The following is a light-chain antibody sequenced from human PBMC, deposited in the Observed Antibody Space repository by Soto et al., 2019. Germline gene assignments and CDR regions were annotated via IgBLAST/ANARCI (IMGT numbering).Light chain of an antibody. CDR2: DAS. CDR1: QTISRW. V-gene: IGKV1-5*01. J-gene: IGKJ1*01. Sequence: DIQMTQSPSTLSASVGDRVTITCRASQTISRWVAWYQQKPGKAPKMLIFDASRLESGVSSTFSGSGSGTEFTLTISSLQPDDFATYYCQQYETWWTFGQGTKVEIK. CDR3: QQYETWWT.